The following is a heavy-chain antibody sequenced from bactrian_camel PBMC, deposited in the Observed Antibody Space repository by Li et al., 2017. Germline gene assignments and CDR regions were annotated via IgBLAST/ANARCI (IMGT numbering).Heavy chain of an antibody. V-gene: IGHV3S26*01. CDR2: IHSGDTT. D-gene: IGHD5*01. CDR1: GFPYSDFSSYC. Sequence: HVQLVESGGGSVQAGGSLRLSCTASGFPYSDFSSYCMAWWRQAPGQEREGVATIHSGDTTSYADSVKGRFTVSLDHAKNILYLQMNNLKPEDTAMYSCAAETALGPPGCYSVGYSSWGQGTQVTVS. CDR3: AAETALGPPGCYSVGYSS. J-gene: IGHJ4*01.